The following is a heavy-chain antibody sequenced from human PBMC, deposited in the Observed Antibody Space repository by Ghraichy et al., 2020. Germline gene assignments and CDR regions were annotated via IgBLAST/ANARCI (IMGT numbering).Heavy chain of an antibody. J-gene: IGHJ4*02. Sequence: LSLTCAASGFTFNTYSMNWVRQAPGKGLEWVSYISSSSSTIYYADSVKGRITISRDNAKNSLFLQMDSLRDEDTAVYYCARDSCSITSCYPTGSEYWGQGTLVTVSS. D-gene: IGHD2-2*01. CDR2: ISSSSSTI. CDR3: ARDSCSITSCYPTGSEY. CDR1: GFTFNTYS. V-gene: IGHV3-48*02.